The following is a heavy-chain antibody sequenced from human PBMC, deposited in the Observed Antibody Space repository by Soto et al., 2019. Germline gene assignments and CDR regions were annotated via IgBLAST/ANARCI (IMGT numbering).Heavy chain of an antibody. Sequence: EVQLLEHGGQLVQPGESLRLSCAASGFTFRTFTMNWVRQAPGKGLEWVSGIIGGDGDKFYSDSVKGRFTISRDNSKDMLFLQMSSLRVDDTVVYYCAKDRDPDGIWTFDSWRQGTLVTVSS. J-gene: IGHJ5*01. CDR2: IIGGDGDK. CDR3: AKDRDPDGIWTFDS. CDR1: GFTFRTFT. D-gene: IGHD3-9*01. V-gene: IGHV3-23*01.